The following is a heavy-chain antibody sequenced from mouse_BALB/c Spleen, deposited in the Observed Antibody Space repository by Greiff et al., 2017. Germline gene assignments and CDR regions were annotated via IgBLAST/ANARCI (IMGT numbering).Heavy chain of an antibody. D-gene: IGHD1-1*01. V-gene: IGHV2-6-7*01. Sequence: VKVVESGPGLVAPSQSLSITCTVSGFSLTGYGVNWVRQPPGKGLAWLGMIWGDGSTDYNSALKSRLSISKDNSKSQVFLKMNSLQTDDTARYYCAILLRYRAMDYWGQGTSVTVSS. CDR2: IWGDGST. CDR1: GFSLTGYG. CDR3: AILLRYRAMDY. J-gene: IGHJ4*01.